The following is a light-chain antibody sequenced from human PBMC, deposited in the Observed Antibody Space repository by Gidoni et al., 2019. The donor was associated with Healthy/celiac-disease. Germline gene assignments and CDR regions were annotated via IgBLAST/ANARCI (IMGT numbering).Light chain of an antibody. CDR1: SSDVGSYNL. CDR2: EVS. V-gene: IGLV2-23*02. Sequence: QSALTQPASVSGSPGPSITISCTGTSSDVGSYNLVSWYQQHPGKAPKLMIYEVSTRPSGVSNRFSGSKSGNTASLTISGLQAEDEADYYCCSYAGSSTFAFGGGTKLTVL. J-gene: IGLJ2*01. CDR3: CSYAGSSTFA.